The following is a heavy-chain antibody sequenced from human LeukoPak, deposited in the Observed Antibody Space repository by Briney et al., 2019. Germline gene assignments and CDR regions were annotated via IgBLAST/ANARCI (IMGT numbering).Heavy chain of an antibody. J-gene: IGHJ4*02. CDR2: INHSGST. CDR1: GGSISSGGYY. CDR3: ARVRNYYDSSGYYRPRYYFDY. D-gene: IGHD3-22*01. Sequence: PSETLSLTCTVSGGSISSGGYYWSWIRQHPGKGLEWIGEINHSGSTNYNPSLKSRVTISVDTSKNQFSLKLSSVTAADTAVYYCARVRNYYDSSGYYRPRYYFDYWGQGTLVTVSS. V-gene: IGHV4-39*07.